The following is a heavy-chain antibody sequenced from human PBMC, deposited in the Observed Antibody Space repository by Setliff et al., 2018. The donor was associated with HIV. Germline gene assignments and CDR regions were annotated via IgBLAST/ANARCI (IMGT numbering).Heavy chain of an antibody. CDR3: ARDCGGDYSCSYYYGMDV. CDR2: IYTSVST. V-gene: IGHV4-61*02. Sequence: SETLSLTCTVSGGSFSSGIYYWSWIRQPAGKGLEWIGRIYTSVSTTYNPSLRSRVTISVDMSKNQFSLKLSSVTAADTAVYYCARDCGGDYSCSYYYGMDVWGHGTTVTVSS. J-gene: IGHJ6*02. CDR1: GGSFSSGIYY. D-gene: IGHD2-21*02.